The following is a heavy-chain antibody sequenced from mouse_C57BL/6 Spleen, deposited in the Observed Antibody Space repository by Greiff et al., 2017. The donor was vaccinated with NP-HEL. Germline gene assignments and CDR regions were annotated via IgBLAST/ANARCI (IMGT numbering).Heavy chain of an antibody. J-gene: IGHJ2*01. CDR1: GYTFTSYW. V-gene: IGHV1-55*01. D-gene: IGHD1-1*01. Sequence: QVQLQQPGAELVKPGASVKMSCKASGYTFTSYWITWVKQRPGQGLEWIGDIYPGSGSTNYNEKFKSKATLTVDTSSSTAYMQLSSLTSEDSAVYYCAREGTTVADTDYFDYWGQGTTLTVSS. CDR3: AREGTTVADTDYFDY. CDR2: IYPGSGST.